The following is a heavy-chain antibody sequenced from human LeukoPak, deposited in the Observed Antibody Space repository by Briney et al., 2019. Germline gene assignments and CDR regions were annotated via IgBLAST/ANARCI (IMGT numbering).Heavy chain of an antibody. CDR3: ARHAKGDCGGDCHFDY. CDR2: TYYSGST. V-gene: IGHV4-59*08. CDR1: GGSISSYY. D-gene: IGHD2-21*02. J-gene: IGHJ4*02. Sequence: SETLSLTCTVSGGSISSYYWSWLRQPPGKGLEWVGYTYYSGSTNYNPSLKSRVTISVDTSKNQFSLKLSSVTAADTAVYYCARHAKGDCGGDCHFDYWGQGTLVTVSS.